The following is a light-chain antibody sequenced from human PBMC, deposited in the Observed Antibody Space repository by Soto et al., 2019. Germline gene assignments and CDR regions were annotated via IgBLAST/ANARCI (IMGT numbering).Light chain of an antibody. J-gene: IGLJ1*01. Sequence: GVSDRFSGSKSGNTASLTISGLQAEDEADYYCSSYASTNTLVVGTGTKVTVL. CDR3: SSYASTNTLV. V-gene: IGLV2-14*01.